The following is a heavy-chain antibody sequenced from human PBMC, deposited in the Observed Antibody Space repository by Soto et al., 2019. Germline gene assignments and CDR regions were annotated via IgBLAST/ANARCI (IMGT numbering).Heavy chain of an antibody. D-gene: IGHD2-8*01. CDR1: GFTFSSYA. CDR2: ISGSGGST. V-gene: IGHV3-23*01. CDR3: AKELGYCTNGVCLALDYYYYGMDV. J-gene: IGHJ6*02. Sequence: PGGSLRLSCAASGFTFSSYAMSWVRQAPGKGLEWVSAISGSGGSTYYADSVKGRFTISRDNSKNTLYLQMNSLRAEDTAVYYCAKELGYCTNGVCLALDYYYYGMDVWGQGTTVTVSS.